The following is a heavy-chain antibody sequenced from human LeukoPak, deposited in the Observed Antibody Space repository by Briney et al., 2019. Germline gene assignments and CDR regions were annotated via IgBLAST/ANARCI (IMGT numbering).Heavy chain of an antibody. D-gene: IGHD1-26*01. CDR1: GLTFSSYA. J-gene: IGHJ4*02. V-gene: IGHV3-23*01. CDR2: ITESGDNT. Sequence: PGGSLRLSRAASGLTFSSYAMSWVRQTPGKGLEWVSTITESGDNTHYTESVKGRFTFSRDNSRNTMYLQMNSLRAEDTAIYYCATDYTPYVGASADWGQGTLVTVSS. CDR3: ATDYTPYVGASAD.